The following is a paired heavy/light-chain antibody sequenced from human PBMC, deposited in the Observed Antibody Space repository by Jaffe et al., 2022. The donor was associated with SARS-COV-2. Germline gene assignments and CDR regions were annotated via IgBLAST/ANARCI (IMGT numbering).Light chain of an antibody. CDR3: AAWDDSLNGYV. Sequence: QSVLTQPPSVSEAPRQRVTISCSGSSSNIGNNAVNWYQQLPGKAPKLLIYYDDLLPSGVSDRFSGSKSGTSASLAISGLQSEDEADYYCAAWDDSLNGYVFGTGTKVTVL. J-gene: IGLJ1*01. CDR1: SSNIGNNA. V-gene: IGLV1-36*01. CDR2: YDD.
Heavy chain of an antibody. CDR2: ISSSSSTI. V-gene: IGHV3-48*02. CDR3: ARRLELSPKPLHYYYGMDV. CDR1: GFTFSSYS. D-gene: IGHD1-7*01. Sequence: EVQLVESGGGLVQPGGSLRLSCAASGFTFSSYSMNWVRQAPGKGLEWVSYISSSSSTIYYADSVKGRFTISRDNAKNSLYLQMNSLRDEDTAVYYCARRLELSPKPLHYYYGMDVWGQGTTVTVSS. J-gene: IGHJ6*02.